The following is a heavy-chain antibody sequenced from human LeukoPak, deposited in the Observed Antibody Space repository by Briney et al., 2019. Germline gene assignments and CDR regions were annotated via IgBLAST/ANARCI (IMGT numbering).Heavy chain of an antibody. Sequence: GGSLRLSCVPSGFTFSSYAMSWVRQGPEKGLEWVSAVSVSGNTYHADSAKGRFPISRDSSKNTLYIQMNSLRAGDGAVYYCAKAPVTTCSGAYCYPFDYWSQGTLVTVSS. CDR1: GFTFSSYA. CDR2: VSVSGNT. CDR3: AKAPVTTCSGAYCYPFDY. D-gene: IGHD2-15*01. J-gene: IGHJ4*02. V-gene: IGHV3-23*01.